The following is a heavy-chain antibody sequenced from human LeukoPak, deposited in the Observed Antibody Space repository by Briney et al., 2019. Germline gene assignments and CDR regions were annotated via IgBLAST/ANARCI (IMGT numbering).Heavy chain of an antibody. D-gene: IGHD2-2*01. J-gene: IGHJ4*02. CDR3: TRVLNVPYLIDS. Sequence: PSETLSLTCTVSDSSTTSTYYWAWFRQPPGKGLEWIATVFRLQTVRTFYNPSLESRLTLSLDPSQNQFSLNLTSVTAADTALYFCTRVLNVPYLIDSWGQGTLVTVSS. CDR2: VFRLQTVRT. CDR1: DSSTTSTYY. V-gene: IGHV4-38-2*02.